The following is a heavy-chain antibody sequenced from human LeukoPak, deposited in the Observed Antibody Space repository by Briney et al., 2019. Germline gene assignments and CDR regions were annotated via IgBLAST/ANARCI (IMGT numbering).Heavy chain of an antibody. Sequence: PSETLSLTCTVSGGSISSGSYYWGWIRQPPGKGLEWIGSIYYSGSTYYNPSLKSRVTISVDTSKNQFSLKLSSVTAADTAVYYCARSYYYDSSGPMDVWGQGTTVTVSS. CDR3: ARSYYYDSSGPMDV. CDR1: GGSISSGSYY. D-gene: IGHD3-22*01. J-gene: IGHJ6*02. CDR2: IYYSGST. V-gene: IGHV4-39*01.